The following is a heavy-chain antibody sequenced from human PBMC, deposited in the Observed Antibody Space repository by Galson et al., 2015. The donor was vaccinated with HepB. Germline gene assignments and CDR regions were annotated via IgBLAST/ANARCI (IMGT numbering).Heavy chain of an antibody. CDR3: ASLRWAGTWIQLWPPRRGMDV. J-gene: IGHJ6*02. Sequence: SLRLSCAASGFTFSSYAMHWVRQAPGKGLEWVAVLSYDGSNKYYADSVKGRFTISRDNSKNTLYLQMNSLRAEDTAVYYCASLRWAGTWIQLWPPRRGMDVWGQGTTVTVSS. D-gene: IGHD5-18*01. CDR2: LSYDGSNK. V-gene: IGHV3-30-3*01. CDR1: GFTFSSYA.